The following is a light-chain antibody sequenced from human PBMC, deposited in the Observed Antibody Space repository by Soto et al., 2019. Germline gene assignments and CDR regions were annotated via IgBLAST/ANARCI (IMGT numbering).Light chain of an antibody. J-gene: IGKJ1*01. CDR1: QSISSN. Sequence: EIVMTQSPATLSVSPGERATLSCRASQSISSNLAWYQQKPGQAPRLLISGASTRATGIPARFSGSGSGTDFTLTISSLQSEDFAVYYCQERTGWPPWTFGQGTKVEIE. CDR3: QERTGWPPWT. V-gene: IGKV3-15*01. CDR2: GAS.